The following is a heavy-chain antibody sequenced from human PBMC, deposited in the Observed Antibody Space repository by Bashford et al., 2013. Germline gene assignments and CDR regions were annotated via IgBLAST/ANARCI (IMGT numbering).Heavy chain of an antibody. CDR2: ISVYNGET. CDR1: GYTFTSYG. V-gene: IGHV1-18*01. CDR3: ATGSQSDY. Sequence: ASVKVSCKASGYTFTSYGISWVRQAPGQGLEWMGWISVYNGETNYAQNFQGRVTMTTETSTTTAYMEMRSLISDDTAVYYCATGSQSDYWGQGTLVTVSS. J-gene: IGHJ4*02.